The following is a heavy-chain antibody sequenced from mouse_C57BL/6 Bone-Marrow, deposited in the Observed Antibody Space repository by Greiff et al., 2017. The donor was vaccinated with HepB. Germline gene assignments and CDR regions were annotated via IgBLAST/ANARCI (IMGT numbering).Heavy chain of an antibody. CDR3: ARSDGSSHFDY. J-gene: IGHJ2*01. CDR1: GYTFTSYW. Sequence: QVQLQQPGAELVRPGSSVKLSCKASGYTFTSYWMDWVKQRPGQGLEWIGNIYPSDSETHYNQKFKDKAILTVDKSSSTAYMQLSSLTSEDSAVYYCARSDGSSHFDYWGQGTTLTVSS. D-gene: IGHD1-1*01. CDR2: IYPSDSET. V-gene: IGHV1-61*01.